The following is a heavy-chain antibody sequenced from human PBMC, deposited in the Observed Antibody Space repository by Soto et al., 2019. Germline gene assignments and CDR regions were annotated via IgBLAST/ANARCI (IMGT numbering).Heavy chain of an antibody. CDR1: GGTFSSYA. Sequence: QVQVVQSGAEVKKPGSSVKVSCKASGGTFSSYAISWVRQAPGQGLEWMGGIIPIFGTANYAQKFQGRVTLTADESTSTAYMELSSLRSEDTAMYYCAREWGSAEYSSPDITNWFDPWGQGTLVTVSS. CDR2: IIPIFGTA. D-gene: IGHD6-6*01. J-gene: IGHJ5*02. V-gene: IGHV1-69*01. CDR3: AREWGSAEYSSPDITNWFDP.